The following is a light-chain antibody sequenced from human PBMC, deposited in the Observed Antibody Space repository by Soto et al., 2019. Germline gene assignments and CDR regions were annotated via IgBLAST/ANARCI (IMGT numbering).Light chain of an antibody. CDR1: SSDVGGNKY. Sequence: QSVLTQPASVSGSPGQSITISCTGSSSDVGGNKYVSWYQQYPGKAPKLMICDVSNRPSGVSNRFSGSKSGNTASLTISGLQAEDEADYYCSAFTVTTYDFGTGTKVTVL. CDR2: DVS. CDR3: SAFTVTTYD. J-gene: IGLJ1*01. V-gene: IGLV2-14*01.